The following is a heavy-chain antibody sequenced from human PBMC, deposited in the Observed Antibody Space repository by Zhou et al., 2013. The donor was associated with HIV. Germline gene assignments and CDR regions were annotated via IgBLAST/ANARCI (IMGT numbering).Heavy chain of an antibody. V-gene: IGHV4-4*07. CDR3: ARAERLDHQMDV. J-gene: IGHJ6*04. CDR2: VYESGST. CDR1: GGSLSGYY. Sequence: QVQLQESGPGLVKPSETLSLTCTVSGGSLSGYYWSWIRQPAGKGLEWVGRVYESGSTNYNPTLESRVTISIDTTKNQFSLKLTSVTAADTAVYYCARAERLDHQMDVWGKGPRSPSPQ.